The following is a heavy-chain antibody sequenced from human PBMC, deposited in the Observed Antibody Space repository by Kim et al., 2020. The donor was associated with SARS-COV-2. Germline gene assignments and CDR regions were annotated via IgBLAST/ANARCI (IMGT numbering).Heavy chain of an antibody. CDR3: ARGYSGGDGRFDP. J-gene: IGHJ5*02. CDR1: GGSISTHY. D-gene: IGHD5-12*01. CDR2: IHYSGST. V-gene: IGHV4-59*11. Sequence: SETLSLTCTVSGGSISTHYWSWIRQPPGKGLEWIGYIHYSGSTSYNPSLKSRVAISVDPSKNQFSLKLSSVTAADTAVYYCARGYSGGDGRFDPWGQGTLVTLSS.